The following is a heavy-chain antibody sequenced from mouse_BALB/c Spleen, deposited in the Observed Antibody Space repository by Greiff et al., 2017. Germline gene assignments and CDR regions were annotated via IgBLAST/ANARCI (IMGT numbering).Heavy chain of an antibody. V-gene: IGHV1-7*01. Sequence: QVQLKQSGAELAKPGASVKMSCKASGYTFTSYWMHWVKQRPGQGLEWIGYINPSTGYTEYNQKFKDKATLTADKSSSTAYMQLSSLTSEDSAVYYCARWYGNYERGLDYWGQGTSVTVSS. CDR3: ARWYGNYERGLDY. D-gene: IGHD2-10*02. J-gene: IGHJ4*01. CDR1: GYTFTSYW. CDR2: INPSTGYT.